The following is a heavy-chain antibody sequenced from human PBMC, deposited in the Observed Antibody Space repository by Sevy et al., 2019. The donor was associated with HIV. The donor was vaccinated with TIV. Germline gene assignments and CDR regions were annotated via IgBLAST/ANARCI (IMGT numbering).Heavy chain of an antibody. J-gene: IGHJ2*01. Sequence: GGSLRLSCAASGFTFNNYAMSWVRQAPGKGLEGKGLEWVSTISGGGGGTYYADSVRGRLTISRENSKNTLYLQVNSLRVEDTAVYYWAKHYIHDIADGWYFDLWGRGTLVTVSS. V-gene: IGHV3-23*01. D-gene: IGHD6-13*01. CDR3: AKHYIHDIADGWYFDL. CDR1: GFTFNNYA. CDR2: ISGGGGGT.